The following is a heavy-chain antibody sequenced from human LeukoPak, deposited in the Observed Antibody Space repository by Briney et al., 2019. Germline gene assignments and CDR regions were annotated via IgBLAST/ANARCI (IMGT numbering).Heavy chain of an antibody. CDR2: IYHSGST. V-gene: IGHV4-30-2*01. D-gene: IGHD5-24*01. CDR1: GGSISSGGYS. J-gene: IGHJ6*02. CDR3: ARDGPQGGYNYEEASSGMDV. Sequence: SQTLSLTCAVSGGSISSGGYSWSWIRQPPGKGLEWIGYIYHSGSTNYNPSLKSRVTISVDTSKNQFSLKLSSVTAADTAVYYCARDGPQGGYNYEEASSGMDVWGQGTTVTVSS.